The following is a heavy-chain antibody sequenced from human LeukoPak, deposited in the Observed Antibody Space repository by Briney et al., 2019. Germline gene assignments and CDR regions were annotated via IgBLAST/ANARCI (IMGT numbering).Heavy chain of an antibody. J-gene: IGHJ4*02. CDR1: GFTFSSYR. D-gene: IGHD6-19*01. V-gene: IGHV3-48*03. CDR2: ISSSGSTI. Sequence: GGSLRLSCAASGFTFSSYRMNWVCQAPGKGLEWVSYISSSGSTIYYADSVKGRFTISRDNAKNSLYLQMNSLRAEDTAVYYCARVGIAVAGSFDYWGQGTLVTVSS. CDR3: ARVGIAVAGSFDY.